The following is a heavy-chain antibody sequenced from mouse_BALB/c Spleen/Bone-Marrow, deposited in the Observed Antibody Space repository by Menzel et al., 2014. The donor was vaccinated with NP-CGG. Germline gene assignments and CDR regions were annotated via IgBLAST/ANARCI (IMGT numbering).Heavy chain of an antibody. V-gene: IGHV14-3*02. J-gene: IGHJ2*01. D-gene: IGHD1-2*01. CDR1: GFNIKDTY. CDR2: IDPANGTT. CDR3: ARYRLGTCYAY. Sequence: DVQLQESGAELVKPWASVKLSCRASGFNIKDTYMHWVKQRPEQGLEWIGRIDPANGTTKYDPKFQGKATITADTSSNTAYLPLSNLTSEITAVYYCARYRLGTCYAYWGQGTTLTVSS.